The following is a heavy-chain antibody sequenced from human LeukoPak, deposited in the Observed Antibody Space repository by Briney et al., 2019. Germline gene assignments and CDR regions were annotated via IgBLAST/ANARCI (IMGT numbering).Heavy chain of an antibody. CDR3: AHKQEYYYYGMDV. CDR2: ISGSGGST. J-gene: IGHJ6*02. Sequence: GGSLRLSCAASGFTFSSYAMSWVRQAPGKGLEWVSAISGSGGSTYYADSVKGRFTISRDNSKNTLYLQMNSLRAEDTAVYYCAHKQEYYYYGMDVWGQGTTVTVSS. V-gene: IGHV3-23*01. CDR1: GFTFSSYA.